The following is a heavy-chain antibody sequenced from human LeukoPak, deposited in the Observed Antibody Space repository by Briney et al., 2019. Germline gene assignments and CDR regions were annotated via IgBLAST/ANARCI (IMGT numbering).Heavy chain of an antibody. D-gene: IGHD6-13*01. CDR2: IYYSGST. CDR3: ARGVAAAGRLNWFDP. V-gene: IGHV4-39*07. J-gene: IGHJ5*02. CDR1: GSSISSSSYY. Sequence: SETLSLTCTVSGSSISSSSYYWGWIRQPPGKGLEWIGSIYYSGSTYYNPSLKSRVTISVDTSKNQFSLKLSSVTAADTAVYYCARGVAAAGRLNWFDPWGQGTLVTVSS.